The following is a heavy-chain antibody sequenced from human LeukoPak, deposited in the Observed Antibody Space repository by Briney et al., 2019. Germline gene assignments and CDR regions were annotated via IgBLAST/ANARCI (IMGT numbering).Heavy chain of an antibody. V-gene: IGHV4-31*03. J-gene: IGHJ4*02. Sequence: SETLSLTCTVSGGSISSGGYYWSWIRQHPGKGLEWIGYIYYSGSTYYNPSLKSRVTISVDTSKNQFSLKLSSVTAADTAVYYCARGKGDDSGGYYYVLGDYFDYWGQGTLVTVSS. CDR3: ARGKGDDSGGYYYVLGDYFDY. CDR2: IYYSGST. CDR1: GGSISSGGYY. D-gene: IGHD3-22*01.